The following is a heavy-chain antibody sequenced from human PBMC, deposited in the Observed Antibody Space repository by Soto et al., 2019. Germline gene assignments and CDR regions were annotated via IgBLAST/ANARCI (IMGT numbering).Heavy chain of an antibody. CDR3: AKDAGGDFDY. J-gene: IGHJ4*02. CDR2: ISGSGGST. V-gene: IGHV3-23*01. CDR1: GFTFSSYV. Sequence: EVQLLESGGGLVQPGGSLRLSCAASGFTFSSYVMSWVRQAPGKGLEWVSAISGSGGSTYHADSVKGRFTISRDNSKNAQGLQMNSLRAEDTAVYYWAKDAGGDFDYWGQGTLVTVSS. D-gene: IGHD3-10*01.